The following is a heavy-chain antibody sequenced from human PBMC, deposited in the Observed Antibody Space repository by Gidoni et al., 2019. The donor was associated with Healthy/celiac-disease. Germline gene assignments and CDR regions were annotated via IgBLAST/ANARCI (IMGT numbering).Heavy chain of an antibody. CDR1: GFTLGDDA. V-gene: IGHV3-49*04. CDR2: IRSKAYGGTT. J-gene: IGHJ4*02. D-gene: IGHD3-16*02. CDR3: TRGIMITFGRLIVMGDY. Sequence: EVQLVESGGGWVQPGRSLRLSCTASGFTLGDDAMSWVRQAQGKGLEWVGFIRSKAYGGTTEYAASVKGRFTISRDDSKSIAYLQMNSLKTEDTAVYYCTRGIMITFGRLIVMGDYWGQGTLVTVSS.